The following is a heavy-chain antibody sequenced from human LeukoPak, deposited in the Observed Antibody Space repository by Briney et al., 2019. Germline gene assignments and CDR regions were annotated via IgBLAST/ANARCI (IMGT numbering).Heavy chain of an antibody. D-gene: IGHD3-10*01. CDR2: IDPSSGGA. CDR3: ARGREGVAYFDY. J-gene: IGHJ4*02. CDR1: RYTFTCKF. V-gene: IGHV1-2*02. Sequence: AAVTLSYQASRYTFTCKFIHWVGQAPGQGLEGMGWIDPSSGGADYAQKFRGRVTMTRDTSTSTAYMDLSSLISDDTAVYYCARGREGVAYFDYWGKGTPVSSSS.